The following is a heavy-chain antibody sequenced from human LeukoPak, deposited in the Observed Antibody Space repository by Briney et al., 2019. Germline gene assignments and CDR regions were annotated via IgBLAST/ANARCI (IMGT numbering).Heavy chain of an antibody. J-gene: IGHJ4*02. CDR2: INPSGGTT. Sequence: ASVKVSCKASGYTFTGYYMHWVRQAPGQRLQWTALINPSGGTTNYAQKFQGRITMTRDTSTSTVHMELSSLRSEDTAVYYCARFAVHRRLAVNGQFGLDYWGQGTLVTVSS. CDR1: GYTFTGYY. CDR3: ARFAVHRRLAVNGQFGLDY. D-gene: IGHD6-19*01. V-gene: IGHV1-46*01.